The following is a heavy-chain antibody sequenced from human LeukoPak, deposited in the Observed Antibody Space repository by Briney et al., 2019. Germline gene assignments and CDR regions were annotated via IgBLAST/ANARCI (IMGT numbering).Heavy chain of an antibody. Sequence: ASVKVPCKASGYTFTSYDINWVRQATGQGLEWMGWMNPNSGNTGYAQKFQGRVTMTRNTSISTAYMELSSLRSEDTAVYYCALLTGEYYYYYGMDVWGQGTTVTVSS. J-gene: IGHJ6*02. D-gene: IGHD1-26*01. V-gene: IGHV1-8*01. CDR1: GYTFTSYD. CDR2: MNPNSGNT. CDR3: ALLTGEYYYYYGMDV.